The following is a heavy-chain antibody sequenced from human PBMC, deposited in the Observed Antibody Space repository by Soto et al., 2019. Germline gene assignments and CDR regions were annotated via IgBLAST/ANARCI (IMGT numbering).Heavy chain of an antibody. CDR1: GYTFTSYG. Sequence: ASVKVSCKASGYTFTSYGISWVRQAPGQGLEWMGWISAYNGNTNYAQKLRGRVTMTTDTSTSTAYMELRSLRSDDTAVYYCARDLSSSWYNYYYYGMDVWGQGTTVTVSS. CDR3: ARDLSSSWYNYYYYGMDV. J-gene: IGHJ6*02. CDR2: ISAYNGNT. V-gene: IGHV1-18*01. D-gene: IGHD6-13*01.